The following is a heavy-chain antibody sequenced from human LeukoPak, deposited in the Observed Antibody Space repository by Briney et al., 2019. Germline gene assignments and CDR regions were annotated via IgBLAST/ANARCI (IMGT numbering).Heavy chain of an antibody. J-gene: IGHJ4*02. Sequence: GGSLRLSCAASGFTFSNSWMYWVRQAPGKGLVWVSRINSDGSSTAYADSVKGRFTISRDNARNSLYLQMDSLKAEDTAVYYCARERDEGFDYWGQGTLVTVSS. V-gene: IGHV3-74*01. CDR1: GFTFSNSW. CDR2: INSDGSST. CDR3: ARERDEGFDY. D-gene: IGHD5-24*01.